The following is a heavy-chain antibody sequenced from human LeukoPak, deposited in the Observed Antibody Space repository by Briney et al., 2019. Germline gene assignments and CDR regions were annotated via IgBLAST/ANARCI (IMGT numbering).Heavy chain of an antibody. D-gene: IGHD2-2*02. Sequence: SETLSLTCTVSGGSISSYYWSWIRQPLGKGLEWIGYIYYSGSTNYNPSLKSRVTISVDTSKNQFSLKLSSVTAADTAVYYCAASLRGYCSSTSCYTVSTFDYWGQGTLVTVSS. CDR3: AASLRGYCSSTSCYTVSTFDY. J-gene: IGHJ4*02. CDR2: IYYSGST. V-gene: IGHV4-59*08. CDR1: GGSISSYY.